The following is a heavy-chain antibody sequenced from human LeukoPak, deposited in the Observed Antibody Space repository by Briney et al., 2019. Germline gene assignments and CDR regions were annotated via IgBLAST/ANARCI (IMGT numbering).Heavy chain of an antibody. CDR1: GGSISSYY. J-gene: IGHJ6*03. V-gene: IGHV4-39*07. CDR3: ARGYYYYYMDV. CDR2: IYYSGST. Sequence: SETLSLTCTVSGGSISSYYWSWIRQPPGKGLEWIGSIYYSGSTYYNPSLKSRVTISVDTSKNQFSLKLSSVTAADTAVYYCARGYYYYYMDVWGKGTTVTISS.